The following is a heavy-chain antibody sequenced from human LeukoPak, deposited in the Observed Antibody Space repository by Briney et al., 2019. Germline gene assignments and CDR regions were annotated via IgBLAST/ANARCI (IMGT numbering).Heavy chain of an antibody. CDR1: GFIFSTYW. CDR3: ARYEQRPGVTASDP. D-gene: IGHD2-21*02. Sequence: PGGSLRLSCTASGFIFSTYWMHWFRQAPGKGLVWASCINPDGSWTLHADSVKGRFAISRDYARNTLYLQMNSLGVEDTAMYYCARYEQRPGVTASDPWSQGTLVTVSS. V-gene: IGHV3-74*01. CDR2: INPDGSWT. J-gene: IGHJ5*02.